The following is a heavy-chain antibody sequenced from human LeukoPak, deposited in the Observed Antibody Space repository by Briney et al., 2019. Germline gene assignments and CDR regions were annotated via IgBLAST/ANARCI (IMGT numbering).Heavy chain of an antibody. Sequence: SETLSLTCTVSVGSISSRSSYWGWIRQPPGKGLEWLGNIYYSGSTYYNPSLKSRLTISVDTPKNQFSLNLSSVTASDADTTVYYCARLVGSGPSHDAFDIWGQGTMVTVSS. J-gene: IGHJ3*02. CDR3: ARLVGSGPSHDAFDI. CDR2: IYYSGST. V-gene: IGHV4-39*01. CDR1: VGSISSRSSY. D-gene: IGHD6-19*01.